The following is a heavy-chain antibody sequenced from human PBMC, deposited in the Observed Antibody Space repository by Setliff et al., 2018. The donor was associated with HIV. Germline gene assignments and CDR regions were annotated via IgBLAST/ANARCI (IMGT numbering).Heavy chain of an antibody. CDR1: GGSFSGYY. D-gene: IGHD3-22*01. CDR2: IYISGST. Sequence: PSETLSLTCAVYGGSFSGYYWSWIRQSPGKGLEWIGRIYISGSTKYNPSLKSRVTILIDTSKNQFSLKLSSVTAADTAVYYCARHDSGGYYSLDYWGQGTLVTVSS. CDR3: ARHDSGGYYSLDY. J-gene: IGHJ4*02. V-gene: IGHV4-34*01.